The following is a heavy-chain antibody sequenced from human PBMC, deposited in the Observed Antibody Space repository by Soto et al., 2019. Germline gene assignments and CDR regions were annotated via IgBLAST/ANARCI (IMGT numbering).Heavy chain of an antibody. Sequence: QVQLVQSGAEVKKPGASVKVSCKASGYTFTSYGISWVRQAPGQGLEWMGWISAYSGNTNYAQKLQGRVTMTTDTSTSKAYMELRTLRSDDTAVYYCARDEVTIVVGKALTWFDLWGQGTLVTVSS. CDR3: ARDEVTIVVGKALTWFDL. CDR1: GYTFTSYG. D-gene: IGHD3-22*01. J-gene: IGHJ5*02. CDR2: ISAYSGNT. V-gene: IGHV1-18*01.